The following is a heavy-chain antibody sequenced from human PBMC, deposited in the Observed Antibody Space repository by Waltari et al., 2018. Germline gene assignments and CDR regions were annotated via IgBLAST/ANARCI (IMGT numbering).Heavy chain of an antibody. J-gene: IGHJ6*03. CDR2: ISPILGIA. V-gene: IGHV1-69*10. Sequence: QVQLVQSGAEVKKPGSSVKVSCKASGGTFSSYAISWVRQAPGQGLEWMGGISPILGIANYAQKFQGRVTITADKSTSTAYMELSSLRSEDTAVYYCASVAVAGHYYYYYMDVWGKGTTVTVSS. D-gene: IGHD6-19*01. CDR3: ASVAVAGHYYYYYMDV. CDR1: GGTFSSYA.